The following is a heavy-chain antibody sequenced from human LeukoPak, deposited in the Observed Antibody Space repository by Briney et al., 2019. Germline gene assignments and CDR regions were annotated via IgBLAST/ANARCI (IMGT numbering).Heavy chain of an antibody. J-gene: IGHJ4*02. CDR1: GFTFSSYS. Sequence: QPGGSLRLSCAASGFTFSSYSMNWVRQTPGKGLECISYISSSGSTKYYAESVRGRFTISRDNVKNSLLLEMNSLRPEDTAIYYCARNRDYGDHDYWGQGTLVTVSS. CDR2: ISSSGSTK. V-gene: IGHV3-48*01. CDR3: ARNRDYGDHDY. D-gene: IGHD4-17*01.